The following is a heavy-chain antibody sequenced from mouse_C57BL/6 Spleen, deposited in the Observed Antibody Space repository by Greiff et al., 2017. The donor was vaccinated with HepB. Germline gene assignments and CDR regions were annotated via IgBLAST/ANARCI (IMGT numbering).Heavy chain of an antibody. Sequence: EVMLVESGGGLVKPGGSLKLSCAASGFTFSDYGMHWVRQAPEKGLEWVAYISSGSSTIYYADTVKGRFTISRDNAKNTLFLQMTSLRSEDTAMYYCARGYYGREYFDYWGQGTTLTVSS. V-gene: IGHV5-17*01. CDR1: GFTFSDYG. D-gene: IGHD1-1*01. J-gene: IGHJ2*01. CDR3: ARGYYGREYFDY. CDR2: ISSGSSTI.